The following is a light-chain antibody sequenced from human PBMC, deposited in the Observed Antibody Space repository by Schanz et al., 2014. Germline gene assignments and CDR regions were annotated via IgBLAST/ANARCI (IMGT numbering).Light chain of an antibody. V-gene: IGKV1-8*01. J-gene: IGKJ3*01. CDR2: VAS. CDR3: QQYKSYSIT. Sequence: AIRMTQSPPSLSASTGDRVTITCRARQGISSYLAWYQQKPGKAPKVLIYVASTLQSGVPSRFSGSGSGTEFTLTIINLQPDDFATYYCQQYKSYSITFGPGTKLDIK. CDR1: QGISSY.